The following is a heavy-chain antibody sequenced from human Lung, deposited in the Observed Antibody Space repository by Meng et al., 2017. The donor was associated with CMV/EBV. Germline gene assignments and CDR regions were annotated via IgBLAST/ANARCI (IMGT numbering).Heavy chain of an antibody. CDR3: ARLYSSSWFLPSGMDV. CDR1: GGSISSYY. Sequence: SETXSLXCTVSGGSISSYYWSWIRQPPGKGLEWIGYIYYCGSTNYNPSLKSRVTISVDTSKNQFSLKLSSVTAADTAVYYCARLYSSSWFLPSGMDVWGQGTXVTVAS. D-gene: IGHD6-13*01. CDR2: IYYCGST. J-gene: IGHJ6*02. V-gene: IGHV4-59*01.